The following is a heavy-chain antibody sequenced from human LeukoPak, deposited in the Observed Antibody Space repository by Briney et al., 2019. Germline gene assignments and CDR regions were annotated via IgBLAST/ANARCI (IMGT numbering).Heavy chain of an antibody. J-gene: IGHJ3*02. V-gene: IGHV4-30-4*01. CDR2: IYYSGST. Sequence: SETLSLTCTVSGGSISSGDYYWSWVRQPPGKGLEWIGYIYYSGSTYYNPFLKSRVTISVDTSKNQFSLKLSSVTAADTAVYYCARVWDREGYYDSNDAFDIWGQGTMDTVSS. CDR3: ARVWDREGYYDSNDAFDI. D-gene: IGHD3-22*01. CDR1: GGSISSGDYY.